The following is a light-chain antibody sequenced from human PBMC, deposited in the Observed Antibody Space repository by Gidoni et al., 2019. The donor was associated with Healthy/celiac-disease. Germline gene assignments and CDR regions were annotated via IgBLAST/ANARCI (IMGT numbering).Light chain of an antibody. CDR1: QSVSSN. J-gene: IGKJ1*01. V-gene: IGKV3-15*01. CDR2: CAS. Sequence: EIVMTQSPATLSVSPGERATLSCRASQSVSSNLAWYQQKPGQAPRLLIYCASTRATGIPARFIGSGSGTEFTLTISSLQSEDFAVYYCQQYNNWPPTFGQGTKVDIK. CDR3: QQYNNWPPT.